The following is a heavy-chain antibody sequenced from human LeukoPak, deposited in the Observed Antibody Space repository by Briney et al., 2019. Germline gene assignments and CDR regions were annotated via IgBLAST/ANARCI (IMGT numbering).Heavy chain of an antibody. CDR2: IYTSGST. CDR3: ASSMATIDAFDI. CDR1: GGSISSYY. V-gene: IGHV4-4*07. Sequence: PSETLSLTCTFSGGSISSYYWSWIRQPAGKGLEWIGRIYTSGSTNYNPSLKSRVTMSVDTSKNQLSLKLSSVTAADTAVYYCASSMATIDAFDIWGQGTMVTVSS. D-gene: IGHD5-24*01. J-gene: IGHJ3*02.